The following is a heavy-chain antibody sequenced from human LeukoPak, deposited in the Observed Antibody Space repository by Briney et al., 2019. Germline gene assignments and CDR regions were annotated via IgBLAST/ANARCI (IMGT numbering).Heavy chain of an antibody. CDR2: MNPHSGNT. D-gene: IGHD6-19*01. Sequence: ASVKVSCKASGYTFTTYDINWVRQATGQGLEWMGWMNPHSGNTGFAQNFQGRVAMTRNTSIDTAYMELSSLRVEDTAVYYCVRGFRSDTSGRKFDGWGQGTLVTVSS. CDR3: VRGFRSDTSGRKFDG. CDR1: GYTFTTYD. V-gene: IGHV1-8*01. J-gene: IGHJ4*02.